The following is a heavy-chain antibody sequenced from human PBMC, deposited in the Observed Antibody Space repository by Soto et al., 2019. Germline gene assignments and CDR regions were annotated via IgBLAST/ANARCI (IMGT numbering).Heavy chain of an antibody. Sequence: ASVKVSCKASGYTFTSYDINWVRQATGQGLEWMGWMNPNSGNTGYAQKFQGRVTMTRNTSISTAYMELSSLRSEDTAVYYCARGRYFVHEKVGYVSGMDVWGQGTTVTVSS. J-gene: IGHJ6*02. V-gene: IGHV1-8*01. D-gene: IGHD3-16*01. CDR1: GYTFTSYD. CDR3: ARGRYFVHEKVGYVSGMDV. CDR2: MNPNSGNT.